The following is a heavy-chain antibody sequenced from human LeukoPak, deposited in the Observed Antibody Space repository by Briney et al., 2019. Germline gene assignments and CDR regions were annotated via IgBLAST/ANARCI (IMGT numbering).Heavy chain of an antibody. J-gene: IGHJ4*02. D-gene: IGHD3-3*01. CDR1: GGSISSGSYY. Sequence: SETLSLTCTVSGGSISSGSYYWVWIRQPPGKGLEWIGSIYYSGSTYYNPSLKSRVTISVDTSKNQFSLKLSSVTAADTAVYYCARFTIFGVVAFDYWGQGTLVTVSS. V-gene: IGHV4-39*01. CDR2: IYYSGST. CDR3: ARFTIFGVVAFDY.